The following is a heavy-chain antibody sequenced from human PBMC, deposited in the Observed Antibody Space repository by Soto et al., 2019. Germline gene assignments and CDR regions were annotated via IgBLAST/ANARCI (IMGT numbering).Heavy chain of an antibody. D-gene: IGHD6-13*01. CDR1: GFTFSSYA. CDR3: ASSAXAGTGGGGVACYYGMDV. CDR2: ISYDGSNK. V-gene: IGHV3-30-3*01. Sequence: SLRLSCAASGFTFSSYAIHWVRQAPGKGLEWVAVISYDGSNKYYADSVKGRFTISRDNSKNTLYLQMNSLRAEDTAVYYCASSAXAGTGGGGVACYYGMDVWGQGTTVTVSS. J-gene: IGHJ6*01.